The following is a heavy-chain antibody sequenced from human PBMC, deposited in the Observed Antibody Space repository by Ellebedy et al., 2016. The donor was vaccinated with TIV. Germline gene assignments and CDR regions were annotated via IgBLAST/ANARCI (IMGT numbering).Heavy chain of an antibody. D-gene: IGHD1-14*01. CDR1: GFTFSSYA. V-gene: IGHV3-23*01. CDR2: ISGSADSI. Sequence: GESLKISCAASGFTFSSYAMSWVRQAPGKGLEWVSTISGSADSIYYADSVKGRFTISRDSSGNTLYLQMNSLRAEDTAIYYCAKDPITPASFVYFDYWGQGTPVTVSS. J-gene: IGHJ4*02. CDR3: AKDPITPASFVYFDY.